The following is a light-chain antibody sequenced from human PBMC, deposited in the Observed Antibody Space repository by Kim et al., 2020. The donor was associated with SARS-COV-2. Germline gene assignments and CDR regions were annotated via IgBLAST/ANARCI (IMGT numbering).Light chain of an antibody. Sequence: GQRVTISCPGSSSNIGAGYDVHWYQQLPGTAPKLLIYGNSNRPSGVPDRFSGSKSGTSASLAITGLQAEDEADYYCQSYDSSLSWVFGGGTQLTVL. CDR3: QSYDSSLSWV. CDR1: SSNIGAGYD. V-gene: IGLV1-40*01. J-gene: IGLJ3*02. CDR2: GNS.